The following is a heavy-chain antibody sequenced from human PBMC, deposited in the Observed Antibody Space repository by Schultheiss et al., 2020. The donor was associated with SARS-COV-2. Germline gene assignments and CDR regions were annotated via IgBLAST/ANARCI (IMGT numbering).Heavy chain of an antibody. V-gene: IGHV4-34*01. J-gene: IGHJ1*01. CDR1: GGSFSGYY. Sequence: SETLSLTCAVYGGSFSGYYWSWIRQPPGKGLEWIGEINHSGSTNYNPSLKSRVTISVDTSKNQFSLKLSSVTAADTAVYYCARGANFWSGYYDRAEYFQHRGQGTLVTVSS. CDR2: INHSGST. D-gene: IGHD3-3*01. CDR3: ARGANFWSGYYDRAEYFQH.